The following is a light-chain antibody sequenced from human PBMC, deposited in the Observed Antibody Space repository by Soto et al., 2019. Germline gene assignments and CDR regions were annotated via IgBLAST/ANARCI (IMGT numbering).Light chain of an antibody. Sequence: DIRMTQSPSTLSAFFGDRVTITWRASQSISSWLAWYQQKPGKAPKLLIYDASSLESGVPSRFSGSGYGTEFNLTITSLQTDDSATYYCQQCNRYPITFGQGTRLEIK. V-gene: IGKV1-5*01. CDR1: QSISSW. CDR3: QQCNRYPIT. CDR2: DAS. J-gene: IGKJ5*01.